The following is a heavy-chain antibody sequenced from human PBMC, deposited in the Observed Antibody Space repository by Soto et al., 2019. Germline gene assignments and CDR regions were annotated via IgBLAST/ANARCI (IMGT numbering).Heavy chain of an antibody. D-gene: IGHD5-18*01. CDR3: ARALIQLWPHYYYGMDV. CDR1: GGSISSGDYY. V-gene: IGHV4-30-4*01. Sequence: SETLSLTCTVSGGSISSGDYYWSWIRQPPGKGLEWIGYIYYSGTTYYNPSLKSRVTISVDTSKNQFSLKVNSVTAADTAVYYCARALIQLWPHYYYGMDVWGQGTTVTVS. CDR2: IYYSGTT. J-gene: IGHJ6*02.